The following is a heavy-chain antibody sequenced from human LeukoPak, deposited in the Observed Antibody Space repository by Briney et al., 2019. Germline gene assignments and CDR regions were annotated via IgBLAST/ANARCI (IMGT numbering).Heavy chain of an antibody. J-gene: IGHJ4*02. Sequence: PGRSLRLSCAASGFTFSSYGMHWVRQAPGKGLEWVAVISYDGSNKYYADSVKGRFTISRDNSKNTLYLQMNSLRAEDTAVYYCAKDPPNYYGSGSYPGYWGQGTLVTVSS. V-gene: IGHV3-30*18. CDR1: GFTFSSYG. CDR2: ISYDGSNK. CDR3: AKDPPNYYGSGSYPGY. D-gene: IGHD3-10*01.